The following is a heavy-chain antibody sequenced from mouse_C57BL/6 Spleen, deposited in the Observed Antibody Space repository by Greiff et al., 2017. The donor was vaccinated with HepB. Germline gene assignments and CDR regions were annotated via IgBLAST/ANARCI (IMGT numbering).Heavy chain of an antibody. Sequence: DVHLVESGGDLVKPGGSLKLSCAASGFTFSSYGMSWVRQTPDKRLEWVATISSGGSYTYYPDSVKGRFTISRDNAKNTLYLQMSSLKSEDTAMYYCARDSSGDFDYWGQGTTLTVSS. D-gene: IGHD3-2*02. J-gene: IGHJ2*01. V-gene: IGHV5-6*01. CDR3: ARDSSGDFDY. CDR1: GFTFSSYG. CDR2: ISSGGSYT.